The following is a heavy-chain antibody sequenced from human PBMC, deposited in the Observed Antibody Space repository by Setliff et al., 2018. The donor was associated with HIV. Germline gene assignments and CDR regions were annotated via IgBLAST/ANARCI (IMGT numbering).Heavy chain of an antibody. D-gene: IGHD2-15*01. J-gene: IGHJ3*02. V-gene: IGHV3-21*06. CDR1: GFTFSSYS. CDR2: ISSRINYI. Sequence: GGSLRLSCAASGFTFSSYSMSWVRQAPGKGLEWVASISSRINYIYYGDSEKGRFTIYRDNAENSVYLQMNSLSVDDMGTYFCARDSTRGSRREIFDIWGQGTMVTVSS. CDR3: ARDSTRGSRREIFDI.